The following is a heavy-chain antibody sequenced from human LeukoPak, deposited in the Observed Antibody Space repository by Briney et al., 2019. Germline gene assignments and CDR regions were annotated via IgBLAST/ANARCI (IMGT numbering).Heavy chain of an antibody. CDR1: GYSISSGYY. CDR3: ARGRLPSGY. V-gene: IGHV4-38-2*02. D-gene: IGHD5-18*01. CDR2: IYHSGST. J-gene: IGHJ4*02. Sequence: SETLSLTCTVSGYSISSGYYWGWIRQPPGKGLEWIGSIYHSGSTYYNPSLKSRVTISVDTSKNQFSLKLSSVTAADTAVYYCARGRLPSGYWGQGTLVTVSS.